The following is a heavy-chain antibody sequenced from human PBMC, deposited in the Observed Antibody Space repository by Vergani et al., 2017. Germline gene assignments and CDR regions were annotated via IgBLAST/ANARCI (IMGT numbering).Heavy chain of an antibody. D-gene: IGHD4-17*01. CDR3: ARAMTTVTTYYYYYGMDV. CDR1: GGSISSYY. J-gene: IGHJ6*02. Sequence: QVQLQESGPGLVKPLETLSLTCTVPGGSISSYYWSWIRQPPGKGLEWSGYIYYIGGTNYNPSRKSRVTISVDTSKNQFSLKLCSVTAADTAVYYCARAMTTVTTYYYYYGMDVWGQGTTVTVSS. V-gene: IGHV4-59*01. CDR2: IYYIGGT.